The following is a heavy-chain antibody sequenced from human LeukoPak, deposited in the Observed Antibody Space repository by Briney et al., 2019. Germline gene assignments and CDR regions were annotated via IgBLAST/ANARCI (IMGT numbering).Heavy chain of an antibody. J-gene: IGHJ6*03. CDR1: GGSISSYY. D-gene: IGHD3-3*01. Sequence: SETLSLTCTVSGGSISSYYWSWLRQPPGKGLEWIGYIYYSGSTNYNPSLTSRGTISVDKSKNQFSLKLSSVTAADTAVYYCARADPYITIFGVVNYYYYMDVWGKGTTVTVSS. CDR2: IYYSGST. CDR3: ARADPYITIFGVVNYYYYMDV. V-gene: IGHV4-59*01.